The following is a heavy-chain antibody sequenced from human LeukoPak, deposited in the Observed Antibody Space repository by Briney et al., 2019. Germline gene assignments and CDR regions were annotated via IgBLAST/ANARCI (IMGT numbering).Heavy chain of an antibody. CDR2: ISAYNGNT. V-gene: IGHV1-18*01. CDR3: ARVGYYDSSGYYYAVY. D-gene: IGHD3-22*01. Sequence: ASVKVSCKASGYIFTSYGISWVRQAPGQGLEWMAWISAYNGNTNYAQKLQGRVTMTTDTSTSTAYMELRSLRSDDTAVYYCARVGYYDSSGYYYAVYWGQGTPVTVSS. CDR1: GYIFTSYG. J-gene: IGHJ4*02.